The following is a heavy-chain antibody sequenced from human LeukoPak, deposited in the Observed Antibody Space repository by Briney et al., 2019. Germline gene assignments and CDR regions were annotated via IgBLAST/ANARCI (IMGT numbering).Heavy chain of an antibody. CDR2: MSYDGSNK. V-gene: IGHV3-30*18. Sequence: GGSLRLSCAASGFTFSSYGMHWVRQAPGKGLEWVAVMSYDGSNKYYADSVKGRFTISGDNSKNTLYLQMNSLRAEDTAVYYCAKLGPVNYWGQGTLVTVSS. CDR3: AKLGPVNY. CDR1: GFTFSSYG. J-gene: IGHJ4*02.